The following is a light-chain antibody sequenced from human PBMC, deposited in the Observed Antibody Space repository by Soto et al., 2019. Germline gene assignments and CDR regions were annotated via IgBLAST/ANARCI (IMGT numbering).Light chain of an antibody. CDR1: SGHSSYA. J-gene: IGLJ3*02. CDR3: QTWGTGIRV. CDR2: LNSDGSH. V-gene: IGLV4-69*02. Sequence: QLVLTQSPSAPASLGASVNLTCTLSSGHSSYAIAWHQQQPEKGPRYLMKLNSDGSHSKGDGIPDRFSGSSSGAERYLTISSLQSEDDADYYCQTWGTGIRVFGGGTKLTVL.